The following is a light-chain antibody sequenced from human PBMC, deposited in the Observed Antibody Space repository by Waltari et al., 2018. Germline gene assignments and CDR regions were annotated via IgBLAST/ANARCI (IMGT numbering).Light chain of an antibody. CDR3: CSYAGSSTFYVV. V-gene: IGLV2-23*02. J-gene: IGLJ2*01. Sequence: QSALTQPASVSGSPGQSITISCTGTSSDVGSYNLVSWYQQHPGKAPKLMIYEVSKRPPGVSNRFSGSKSGNTASLTISGLQVEDEADYYCCSYAGSSTFYVVFGGGTKLTVL. CDR2: EVS. CDR1: SSDVGSYNL.